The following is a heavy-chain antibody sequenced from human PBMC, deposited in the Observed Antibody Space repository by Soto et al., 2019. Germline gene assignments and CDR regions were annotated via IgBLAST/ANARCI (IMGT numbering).Heavy chain of an antibody. V-gene: IGHV3-13*01. Sequence: GGSLRLSCAGSGFTFSTFDIHWVRQTPGKGLEWVSGIGTLSDTFYAASVQGRFTISRQNAKNSVYLQMNSLRAGDTAFYYCARGRSFSYDSTPPPMFDPWGQGTLVTVSS. J-gene: IGHJ5*02. CDR2: IGTLSDT. CDR3: ARGRSFSYDSTPPPMFDP. CDR1: GFTFSTFD. D-gene: IGHD3-10*01.